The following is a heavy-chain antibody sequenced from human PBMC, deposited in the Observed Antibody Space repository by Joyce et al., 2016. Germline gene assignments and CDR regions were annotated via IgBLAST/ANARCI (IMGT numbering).Heavy chain of an antibody. D-gene: IGHD1-26*01. Sequence: QVQLVESGGGVVQPGRCLRLSCAASGFTFSYCAIHWVRQAPGEGLEGVAVISYDGSKKYYADCVKGRFTSSRDNSKNTLYLQMNGLGYEDTAVYYCARAGGATLITYHWIDSWGQGTLVTVSS. CDR3: ARAGGATLITYHWIDS. CDR1: GFTFSYCA. V-gene: IGHV3-30*04. J-gene: IGHJ5*01. CDR2: ISYDGSKK.